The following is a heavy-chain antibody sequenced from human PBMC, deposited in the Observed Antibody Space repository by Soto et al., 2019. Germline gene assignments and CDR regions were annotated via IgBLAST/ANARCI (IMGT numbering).Heavy chain of an antibody. CDR1: GYTFTVYY. D-gene: IGHD3-16*01. CDR3: ARDRGAGYYGMDV. Sequence: ASVKVSCKASGYTFTVYYMHWVRQAPGQGPEWMGWINPKIGGTNYAQKFQGRVTMTRDXXXSXXXXXLTXLXXDDXAVYYCARDRGAGYYGMDVWGQGTTVTVSS. CDR2: INPKIGGT. V-gene: IGHV1-2*02. J-gene: IGHJ6*02.